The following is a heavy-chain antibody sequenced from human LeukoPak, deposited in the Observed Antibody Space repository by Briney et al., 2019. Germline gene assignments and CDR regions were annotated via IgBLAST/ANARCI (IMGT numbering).Heavy chain of an antibody. J-gene: IGHJ4*02. CDR3: ARDYGSGTYSPKGGFDY. V-gene: IGHV1-46*01. D-gene: IGHD3-10*01. Sequence: GASVKSSCKASGYTFISVYLHWVRQAPGQEGEWMGIINPSGGRTSYAQKFQGRVTMTRDTSTRTVYMELSSLRCEDTAVYYCARDYGSGTYSPKGGFDYWGQGTLVTVSS. CDR2: INPSGGRT. CDR1: GYTFISVY.